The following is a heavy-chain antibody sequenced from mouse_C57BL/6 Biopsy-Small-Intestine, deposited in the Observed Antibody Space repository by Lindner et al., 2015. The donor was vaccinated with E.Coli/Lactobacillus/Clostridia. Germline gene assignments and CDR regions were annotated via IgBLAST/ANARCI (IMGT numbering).Heavy chain of an antibody. CDR3: ATYGYDFDY. Sequence: VQLQESGPELVKPGASVKMSCQASGYTFTDYNMHWVKQSHGKSLEWIGYINPKTGVTTYNQKFKDKATLTVDKSSSTAYMELRSLTSEDSAVYYCATYGYDFDYWGQGTTLTVSS. CDR1: GYTFTDYN. V-gene: IGHV1-22*01. D-gene: IGHD2-2*01. CDR2: INPKTGVT. J-gene: IGHJ2*01.